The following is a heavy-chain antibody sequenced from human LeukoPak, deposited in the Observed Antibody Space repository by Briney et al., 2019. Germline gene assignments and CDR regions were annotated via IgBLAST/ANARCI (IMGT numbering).Heavy chain of an antibody. CDR2: FHPGDDEV. J-gene: IGHJ1*01. CDR3: ATFRLPGEYLQH. V-gene: IGHV1-24*01. CDR1: GGTFSSYA. Sequence: ASVRVSCKASGGTFSSYAISWVRQAPGQGLEWMGGFHPGDDEVLSAQKFQGRVTMTEDTSTDTAYMELSSLRSEDTAVYYCATFRLPGEYLQHWGQGTLVIVSS.